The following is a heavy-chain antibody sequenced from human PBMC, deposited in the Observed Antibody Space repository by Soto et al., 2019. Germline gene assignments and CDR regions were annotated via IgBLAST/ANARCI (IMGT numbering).Heavy chain of an antibody. J-gene: IGHJ6*02. CDR3: ARDRIAAPALIYYYGMDV. CDR1: GGSFSSYI. Sequence: SVKVSCKASGGSFSSYIVSWVRQAPGQGLEWMGRIIPVLGVEYYAQKFQGRVTITADKSTSTAYMELSSLRSEDTAVYYCARDRIAAPALIYYYGMDVWGQGTTVTVSS. CDR2: IIPVLGVE. V-gene: IGHV1-69*04. D-gene: IGHD6-13*01.